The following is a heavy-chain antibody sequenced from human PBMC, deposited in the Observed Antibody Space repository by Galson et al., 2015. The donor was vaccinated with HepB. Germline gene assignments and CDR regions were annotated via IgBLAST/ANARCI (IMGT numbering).Heavy chain of an antibody. D-gene: IGHD4-17*01. CDR3: AKLPNYGEPLDY. Sequence: SLRLSCAASGFSFSSCAMRWVRQAPGKGLEWVSGITRSGDNTYYTDSVKGRFTISRDNSKNTLYLQMNNLRGDDTALYYCAKLPNYGEPLDYWGQGTLVTVSS. CDR2: ITRSGDNT. J-gene: IGHJ4*02. V-gene: IGHV3-23*01. CDR1: GFSFSSCA.